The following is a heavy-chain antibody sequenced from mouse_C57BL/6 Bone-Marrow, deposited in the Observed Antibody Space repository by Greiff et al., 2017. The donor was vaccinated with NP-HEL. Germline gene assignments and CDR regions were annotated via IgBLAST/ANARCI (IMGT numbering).Heavy chain of an antibody. V-gene: IGHV1-69*01. J-gene: IGHJ2*01. D-gene: IGHD2-2*01. CDR1: GYTFTSYW. CDR3: ARWRGYNY. Sequence: QVQLQQPGAELVMPGASVKLSCKASGYTFTSYWMHWVKQRPGHGLAWIGEIDPSDSYTNYNPKVKGKSTLTVDKSASTAYMQLSSLTSEDSAVYYCARWRGYNYWGQGTTLTVSS. CDR2: IDPSDSYT.